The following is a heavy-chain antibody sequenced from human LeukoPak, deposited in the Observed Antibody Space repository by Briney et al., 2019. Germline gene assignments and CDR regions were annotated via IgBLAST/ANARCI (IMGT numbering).Heavy chain of an antibody. CDR3: ARTLMAARYYYGMDV. CDR1: GYSFTSYW. Sequence: GESLKISCKGSGYSFTSYWIGWVRQMPGKGLEWMGIIYPGDSDTRYSPSFQGQVTISADKSISTAYLQWNSLKASDTAMYYCARTLMAARYYYGMDVWGQGTTVTVSS. J-gene: IGHJ6*02. CDR2: IYPGDSDT. V-gene: IGHV5-51*01. D-gene: IGHD6-6*01.